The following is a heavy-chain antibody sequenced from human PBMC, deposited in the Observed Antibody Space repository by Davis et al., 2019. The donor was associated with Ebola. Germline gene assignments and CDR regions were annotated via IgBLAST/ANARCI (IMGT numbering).Heavy chain of an antibody. J-gene: IGHJ4*02. CDR1: EFTFSSYG. Sequence: PGGSLRLSCAASEFTFSSYGMTWVRQAPGKGLEWVSSISAGGTAPYYADSVEGRFTISRDDSRNTVFLQMNTLRAEDTAVYYCTTWLVNHFDYWGQGTLVTVTS. V-gene: IGHV3-23*01. CDR3: TTWLVNHFDY. D-gene: IGHD1-1*01. CDR2: ISAGGTAP.